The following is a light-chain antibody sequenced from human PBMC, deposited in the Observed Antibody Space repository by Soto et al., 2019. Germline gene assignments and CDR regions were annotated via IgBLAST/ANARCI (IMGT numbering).Light chain of an antibody. CDR2: GAS. CDR3: QQYNNWPRGT. Sequence: EIVMTQSPATLSVSPGERATLSCRASQSVSSNLAWYQQKPGQAPRLLIYGASTRATGIPARFSGSGSGTDFTLIISSLQSEDFGVYYCQQYNNWPRGTFGQGTKQEIK. V-gene: IGKV3-15*01. J-gene: IGKJ2*02. CDR1: QSVSSN.